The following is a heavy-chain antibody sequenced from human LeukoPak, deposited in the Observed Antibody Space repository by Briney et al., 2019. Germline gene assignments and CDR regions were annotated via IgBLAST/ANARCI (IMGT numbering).Heavy chain of an antibody. D-gene: IGHD2-2*01. CDR2: ISGSGGST. V-gene: IGHV3-23*01. CDR3: AKDGGYCSSTSCYLYYMDV. Sequence: GGSLRLSCAASGFTFSSYAMSWVRQAPGKGLEWVSAISGSGGSTYYADSVKGRFTISRDSSKNTLYLQMNSLRAEDTAVYYCAKDGGYCSSTSCYLYYMDVWGKGTTVTVSS. J-gene: IGHJ6*03. CDR1: GFTFSSYA.